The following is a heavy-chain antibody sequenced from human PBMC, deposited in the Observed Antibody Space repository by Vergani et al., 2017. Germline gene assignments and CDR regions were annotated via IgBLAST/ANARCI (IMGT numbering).Heavy chain of an antibody. CDR3: AGDSYGIQGKYYFDY. J-gene: IGHJ4*02. CDR2: IIPIFGTA. Sequence: QVQLVQSGAEVKKPGSSVKVSCKASGGTFSSYAISWVRQAPGQGLEWMGGIIPIFGTANYAQKFQGRVTITADESTSTAYMELSSLRSEDQAVYYCAGDSYGIQGKYYFDYWGQGTLVTVSS. V-gene: IGHV1-69*01. D-gene: IGHD5-18*01. CDR1: GGTFSSYA.